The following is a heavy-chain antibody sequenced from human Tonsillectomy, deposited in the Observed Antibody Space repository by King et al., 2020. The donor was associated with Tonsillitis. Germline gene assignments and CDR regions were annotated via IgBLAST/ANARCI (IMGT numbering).Heavy chain of an antibody. J-gene: IGHJ4*02. CDR2: ISYDGIDK. CDR3: ARDQSPGDSSGYLNY. CDR1: GFTFSRYT. D-gene: IGHD3-22*01. Sequence: VQLVESGGGVVQPGRSLRLSCAASGFTFSRYTMHWVRQAPGKGLEWVAVISYDGIDKYYVDSVKGRFTISRDYSKNTVYLKMNSLRAEDTAVYYCARDQSPGDSSGYLNYWGQGTLVTVSS. V-gene: IGHV3-30-3*01.